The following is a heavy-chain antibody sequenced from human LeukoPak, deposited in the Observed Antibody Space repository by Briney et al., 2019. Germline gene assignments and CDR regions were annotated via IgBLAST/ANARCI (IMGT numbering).Heavy chain of an antibody. Sequence: RTGGSLRLSCAASGFTFSSYAMHWVRQAPGKGLEWVAVISYDGSNKYYADSVKGRFTISRDNSKNTLYLQMNSLRAEDTAVYYCARERQLQYYFDCWGQGTLVTVSS. J-gene: IGHJ4*02. CDR1: GFTFSSYA. CDR2: ISYDGSNK. D-gene: IGHD5-24*01. V-gene: IGHV3-30-3*01. CDR3: ARERQLQYYFDC.